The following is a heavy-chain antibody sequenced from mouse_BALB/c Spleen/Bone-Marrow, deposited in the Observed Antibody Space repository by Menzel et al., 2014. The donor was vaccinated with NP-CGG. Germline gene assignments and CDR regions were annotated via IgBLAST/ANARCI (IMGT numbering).Heavy chain of an antibody. CDR1: GYTFTDYW. Sequence: QVQLQQSGAELVKPGAPVKLSCKASGYTFTDYWMNWVKQRPGRGLEWIGRIDPSDSETHYNQEFKDKATLTVDKSSSTAYIQLSSLTSEDSAVYYCARNWVYFDYWGQGTTLTVSS. J-gene: IGHJ2*01. D-gene: IGHD4-1*01. CDR3: ARNWVYFDY. CDR2: IDPSDSET. V-gene: IGHV1-74*01.